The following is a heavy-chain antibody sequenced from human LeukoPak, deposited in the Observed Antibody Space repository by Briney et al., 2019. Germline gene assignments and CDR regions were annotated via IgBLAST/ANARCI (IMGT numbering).Heavy chain of an antibody. Sequence: SGGSLRLSCAASGFTFDDYAMHWVRHAPGKGLEWVSGISWNSGSIGYADSVKDRFTISRDNAKNSLYLQMNSLRAEDTALYYCAKARGSDYYYGMDVWGQGTTVTASS. V-gene: IGHV3-9*01. J-gene: IGHJ6*02. CDR1: GFTFDDYA. CDR2: ISWNSGSI. CDR3: AKARGSDYYYGMDV. D-gene: IGHD3-10*01.